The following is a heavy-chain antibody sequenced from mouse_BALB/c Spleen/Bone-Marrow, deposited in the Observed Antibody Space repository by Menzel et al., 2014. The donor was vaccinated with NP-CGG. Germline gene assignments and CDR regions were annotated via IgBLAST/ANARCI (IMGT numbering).Heavy chain of an antibody. D-gene: IGHD2-3*01. J-gene: IGHJ4*01. CDR2: INSKGGST. V-gene: IGHV5-6-3*01. Sequence: EVMLVESGGGLVQPGGSLKLSCAASGFTFSSYGMSWVRQTPDKRLELVATINSKGGSTYYPDSVKGRFTISRDNAKNTLYLQMSSLKSEDTAMYYCARDGYYVFYAMDYWGQGTSVTVSS. CDR1: GFTFSSYG. CDR3: ARDGYYVFYAMDY.